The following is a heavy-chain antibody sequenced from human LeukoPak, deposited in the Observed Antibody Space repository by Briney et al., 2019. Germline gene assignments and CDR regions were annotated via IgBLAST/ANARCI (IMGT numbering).Heavy chain of an antibody. J-gene: IGHJ4*02. CDR2: ITTISHYI. CDR3: ATTVAGYPDDYFDY. V-gene: IGHV3-21*01. D-gene: IGHD6-19*01. CDR1: GFTLSDYH. Sequence: GGSLRLSCAASGFTLSDYHMNWVRQAPGKGLEWLSSITTISHYIYYAGAVRGRFTISRDNAKNSLYLQMNSLRAEDTAVYYCATTVAGYPDDYFDYWGQGTLVTVSS.